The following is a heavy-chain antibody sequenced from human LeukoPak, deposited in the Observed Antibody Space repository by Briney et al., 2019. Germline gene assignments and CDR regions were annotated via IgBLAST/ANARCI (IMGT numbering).Heavy chain of an antibody. V-gene: IGHV3-23*01. CDR3: AKDGSYYDILTGFDY. CDR1: GFTFSSYA. Sequence: PGGSLRLSCAASGFTFSSYAMSWVRQAPGKGLEWVSAISGSGGSTYYADSVKGRLTISRDNSKNTLYLQMNSLRAEDTAVYYCAKDGSYYDILTGFDYWGQGTLVTVSS. J-gene: IGHJ4*02. CDR2: ISGSGGST. D-gene: IGHD3-9*01.